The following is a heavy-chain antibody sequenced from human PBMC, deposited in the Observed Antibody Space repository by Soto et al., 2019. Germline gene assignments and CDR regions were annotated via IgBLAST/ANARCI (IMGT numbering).Heavy chain of an antibody. D-gene: IGHD1-1*01. CDR2: IMPIFRTP. V-gene: IGHV1-69*13. CDR3: ARDNDRPQLGGNYYYILDV. J-gene: IGHJ6*02. Sequence: SVKVSCKASGGTFSSYTISWVRQAPGQGLEWMGRIMPIFRTPDYSQKFQGRVTVTADESTSTAYMELRGLRSDDTAVYYCARDNDRPQLGGNYYYILDVWGQGTTVTVSS. CDR1: GGTFSSYT.